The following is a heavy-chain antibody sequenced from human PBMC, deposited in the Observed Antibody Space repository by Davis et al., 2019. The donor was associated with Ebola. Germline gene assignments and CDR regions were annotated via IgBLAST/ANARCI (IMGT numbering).Heavy chain of an antibody. V-gene: IGHV4-34*01. J-gene: IGHJ5*02. Sequence: SETLSLTCAVYGGSFSGYYWSWIRQPPGKGLEWIGEINHSGSTNYNPSLKSRVTISVDTSKNQFSLKLSSVTAADTAVYYCAIGVGATTGWFDPWGQGTLVTVSS. CDR1: GGSFSGYY. D-gene: IGHD1-26*01. CDR2: INHSGST. CDR3: AIGVGATTGWFDP.